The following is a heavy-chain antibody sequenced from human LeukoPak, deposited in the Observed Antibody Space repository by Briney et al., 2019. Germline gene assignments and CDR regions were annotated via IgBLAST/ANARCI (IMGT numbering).Heavy chain of an antibody. V-gene: IGHV1-3*01. CDR3: ANWAGTPAGYFSGPLDY. Sequence: ASVKVSCKASAYTLTDHDIHWVRQAPGQRLEWMGWINPGNGNTKYSQKFQGRVTITRDTSASTAYMELSSLTSEDTAVYCCANWAGTPAGYFSGPLDYWGQGTLVTVSS. CDR1: AYTLTDHD. CDR2: INPGNGNT. D-gene: IGHD6-19*01. J-gene: IGHJ4*02.